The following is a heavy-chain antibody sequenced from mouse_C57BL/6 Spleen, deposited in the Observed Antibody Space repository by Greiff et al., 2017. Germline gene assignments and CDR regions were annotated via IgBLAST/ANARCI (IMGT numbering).Heavy chain of an antibody. V-gene: IGHV1-77*01. CDR3: ARSYGNYFYAMDY. D-gene: IGHD2-1*01. CDR1: GYTFTDYY. J-gene: IGHJ4*01. Sequence: QVQLQQSGAELVKPGASVKISCKASGYTFTDYYINWVKQRPGQGLEWIGKIGPGSGSTYYKEKFKGKATLTADKSSSTAYMQLSSLTSEDSAVYFWARSYGNYFYAMDYWGQGTSVTVSS. CDR2: IGPGSGST.